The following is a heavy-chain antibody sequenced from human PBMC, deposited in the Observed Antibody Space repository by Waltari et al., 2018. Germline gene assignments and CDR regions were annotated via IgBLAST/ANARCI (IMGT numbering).Heavy chain of an antibody. D-gene: IGHD6-13*01. CDR1: GDSISSYY. CDR3: ARHAYSSSWYWYFDR. Sequence: QVQLQESGPGLMKPSETLSLTCSVSGDSISSYYWSWIRQPAGKGLEWIGRVYRSGSTNHNPSLRSRVTMSIDTSKNQLSLKVHAVTAADTAVYYCARHAYSSSWYWYFDRWGRGTLVTVSS. V-gene: IGHV4-4*07. CDR2: VYRSGST. J-gene: IGHJ2*01.